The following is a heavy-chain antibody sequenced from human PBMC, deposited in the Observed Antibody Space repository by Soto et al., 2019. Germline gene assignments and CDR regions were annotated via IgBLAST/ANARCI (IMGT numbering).Heavy chain of an antibody. CDR3: ANGGGFIAAAGDY. J-gene: IGHJ4*02. Sequence: EVQLLESGGGLVQPGGSLRLSCAASGFTFSSYAMSWVRQAPGKGLEWVSAISGSGGSTYYADSVKGRFTIPRDNSKNTPYLQMNSLRAEDTAVYYFANGGGFIAAAGDYWGQGTLVTVSS. V-gene: IGHV3-23*01. D-gene: IGHD6-13*01. CDR2: ISGSGGST. CDR1: GFTFSSYA.